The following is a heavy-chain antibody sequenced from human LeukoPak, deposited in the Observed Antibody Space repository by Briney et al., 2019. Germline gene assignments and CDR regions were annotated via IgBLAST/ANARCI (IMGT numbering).Heavy chain of an antibody. CDR1: RFTFSSYW. Sequence: PGGSLRLSCAASRFTFSSYWMSWVRQAPGKGLEWVANIEQDGSEKSYVDSVKGRFTISRDNAKSSLYLQMNSLRAEDTAVYYCARVYSSGWYDDWGQGTLVPVSS. V-gene: IGHV3-7*05. J-gene: IGHJ4*02. CDR2: IEQDGSEK. D-gene: IGHD6-19*01. CDR3: ARVYSSGWYDD.